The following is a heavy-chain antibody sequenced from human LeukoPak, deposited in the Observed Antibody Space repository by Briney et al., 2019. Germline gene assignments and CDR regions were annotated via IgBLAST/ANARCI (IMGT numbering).Heavy chain of an antibody. CDR3: ATLPRGPTGYVGYGGEDY. CDR1: GFTVSSNY. CDR2: ITGSGGST. Sequence: GGSLRLSCAASGFTVSSNYMSWVRQAPGKGLQWVSAITGSGGSTYYAESVKGRFTMSRDNSKNTLYLRMNGLRAEDTAVYYCATLPRGPTGYVGYGGEDYWGQGTLVTVSS. J-gene: IGHJ4*02. V-gene: IGHV3-23*01. D-gene: IGHD5-12*01.